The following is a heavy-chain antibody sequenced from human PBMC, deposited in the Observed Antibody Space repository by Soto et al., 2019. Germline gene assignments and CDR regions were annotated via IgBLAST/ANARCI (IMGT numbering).Heavy chain of an antibody. CDR2: INAGNGNT. CDR3: ARDNNYYGSGSPTPGGWFDP. D-gene: IGHD3-10*01. Sequence: ASVKVSCKASGYTFTSYGISWVRQAPGQGLEWMGWINAGNGNTKYSQKFQGWVTMTRDTSISTAYMELSRLRSDDTAVYYCARDNNYYGSGSPTPGGWFDPWGQGTLVTVSS. J-gene: IGHJ5*02. CDR1: GYTFTSYG. V-gene: IGHV1-18*01.